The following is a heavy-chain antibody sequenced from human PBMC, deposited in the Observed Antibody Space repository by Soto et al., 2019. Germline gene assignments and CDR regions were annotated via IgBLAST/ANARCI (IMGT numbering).Heavy chain of an antibody. CDR1: GYTFTSYD. D-gene: IGHD2-15*01. Sequence: ASVKVSCRASGYTFTSYDINWVRQAPGRGLEWVGWINPTSEYTAHAQKFQGRVTLTREISTATAYMELSSLTSEDTAVYFCARQVHHGYSSDLGPGTQVPFSS. CDR3: ARQVHHGYSSD. CDR2: INPTSEYT. V-gene: IGHV1-8*01. J-gene: IGHJ4*02.